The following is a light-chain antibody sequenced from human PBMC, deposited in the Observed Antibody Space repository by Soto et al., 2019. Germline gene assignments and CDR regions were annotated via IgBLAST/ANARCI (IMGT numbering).Light chain of an antibody. J-gene: IGLJ1*01. Sequence: QSVLTQPASVSGSPGQSITISCTGSSSDVGGYEYVSWYQQHPGKAPKLMIFHVSNRPSGISNRFSGSKSGNTASLTISGLQAEDEADYYCSSYIGSNSYVFGTGTKDTVL. CDR3: SSYIGSNSYV. CDR1: SSDVGGYEY. CDR2: HVS. V-gene: IGLV2-14*01.